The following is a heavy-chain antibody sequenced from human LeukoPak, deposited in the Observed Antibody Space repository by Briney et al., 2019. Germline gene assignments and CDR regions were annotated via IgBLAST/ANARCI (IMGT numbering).Heavy chain of an antibody. CDR3: AREPTIFGAVNIRGNYGMDV. CDR1: GFTFSGYP. Sequence: GGSLRLSCAASGFTFSGYPIHWVRQAPGKGLEWVAVISYDGSNKYYADSVKGRFTISRDNSKNTLYLQMNSLRAEDTAVYYCAREPTIFGAVNIRGNYGMDVWGQGTTVTVSS. J-gene: IGHJ6*02. D-gene: IGHD3-3*01. CDR2: ISYDGSNK. V-gene: IGHV3-30-3*01.